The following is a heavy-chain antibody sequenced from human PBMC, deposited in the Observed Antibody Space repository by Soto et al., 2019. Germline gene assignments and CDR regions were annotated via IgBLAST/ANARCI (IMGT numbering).Heavy chain of an antibody. V-gene: IGHV3-33*01. CDR2: IWYDGSNK. D-gene: IGHD3-9*01. Sequence: QVQLVESGGGVVQPGRSLRLSCAASGFTFSSYGMLWVRQAPGKGLEWVAVIWYDGSNKYYADSVKGRFTISRDNSSNTLYLQMNSLRAEDTAVYYCARDMSYYDILTGYPLYYYYGMDVWGQGTTVTASS. CDR3: ARDMSYYDILTGYPLYYYYGMDV. J-gene: IGHJ6*02. CDR1: GFTFSSYG.